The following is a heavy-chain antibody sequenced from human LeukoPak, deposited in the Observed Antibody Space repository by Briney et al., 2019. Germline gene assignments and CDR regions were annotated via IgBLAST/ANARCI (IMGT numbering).Heavy chain of an antibody. CDR2: IKSDGTQN. Sequence: GGSLRLSCVASGFTFSSYWMTWVRQAPGKGLEWVANIKSDGTQNFYVDSVKGRFTISRDNAKNSLYLQMNSLRADETAVYYCARLRPYSSSWYAYYGMDVWGQGTTVTVSS. V-gene: IGHV3-7*04. CDR3: ARLRPYSSSWYAYYGMDV. D-gene: IGHD6-13*01. CDR1: GFTFSSYW. J-gene: IGHJ6*02.